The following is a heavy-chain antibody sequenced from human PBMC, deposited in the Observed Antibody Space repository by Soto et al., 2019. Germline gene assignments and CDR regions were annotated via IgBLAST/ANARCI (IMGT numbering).Heavy chain of an antibody. CDR1: GFTLSTYS. V-gene: IGHV3-48*02. CDR3: PRGFDLQYGMDV. D-gene: IGHD3-10*01. CDR2: ISGSSHTI. J-gene: IGHJ6*02. Sequence: EVQLVESGGGLIQRGGSLRLSCAASGFTLSTYSLNWVRQAPRKGLEWLSYISGSSHTIYYADSVKGRFTISRDNAKNSLYLQMNSLRDEDTAVYFCPRGFDLQYGMDVWGQGTTVTVSS.